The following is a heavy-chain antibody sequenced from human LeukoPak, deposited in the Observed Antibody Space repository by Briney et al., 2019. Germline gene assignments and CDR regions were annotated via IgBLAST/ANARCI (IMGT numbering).Heavy chain of an antibody. CDR1: GFTFSSYW. CDR3: ARYPVGATTYYFDY. J-gene: IGHJ4*02. Sequence: GGSLRLSCAASGFTFSSYWMSWVRQAPGKGLEWVANIKQDGSEKYYVDSVKGRFTISRDNAKNSLYLQMNSPRAEDTAVYYCARYPVGATTYYFDYWGQGTLVTVSS. CDR2: IKQDGSEK. V-gene: IGHV3-7*01. D-gene: IGHD1-26*01.